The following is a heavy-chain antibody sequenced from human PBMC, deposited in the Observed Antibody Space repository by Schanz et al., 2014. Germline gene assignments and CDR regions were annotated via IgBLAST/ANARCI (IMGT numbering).Heavy chain of an antibody. Sequence: EVQLVESGGGLVQPGGSLRLSCTASGFTFSDYWMSWVRQAPGKGPEWVANIKHDGSVKDYVDSVEGRFTISRDSSKNTLYLQMNSLRAEDTAVYFCAKIERNEDWGQGTLVTVSS. D-gene: IGHD1-1*01. CDR2: IKHDGSVK. CDR3: AKIERNED. V-gene: IGHV3-7*05. J-gene: IGHJ4*02. CDR1: GFTFSDYW.